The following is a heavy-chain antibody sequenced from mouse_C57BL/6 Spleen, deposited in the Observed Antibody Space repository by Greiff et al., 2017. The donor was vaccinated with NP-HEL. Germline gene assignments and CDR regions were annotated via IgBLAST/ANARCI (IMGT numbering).Heavy chain of an antibody. CDR2: ISYDGSN. J-gene: IGHJ3*01. Sequence: DVKLVESGPGLVKPSQSLSLTCSVTGYSITSGYYWNWIRQFPGNKLEWMGYISYDGSNNYNPSLKNRISITRDTSKNQFFLKLNSVTTEDTATYYCASGGVTSGFAYWGQGTLVTVSA. CDR3: ASGGVTSGFAY. CDR1: GYSITSGYY. V-gene: IGHV3-6*01. D-gene: IGHD2-13*01.